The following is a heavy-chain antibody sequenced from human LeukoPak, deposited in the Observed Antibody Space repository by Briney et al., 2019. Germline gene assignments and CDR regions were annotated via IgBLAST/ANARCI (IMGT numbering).Heavy chain of an antibody. CDR2: ISSSGANI. D-gene: IGHD4-17*01. CDR3: ARGLDSGDYGGPLVYFDY. Sequence: GGSLRLSCAASGFSFNNYGMSWVRQAPEKGLEWVSSISSSGANIYYAVSVKGRFTISRDNSKNTIYLQVNSLRAEDTAVYYCARGLDSGDYGGPLVYFDYWGQGTLVTVSS. J-gene: IGHJ4*02. CDR1: GFSFNNYG. V-gene: IGHV3-23*01.